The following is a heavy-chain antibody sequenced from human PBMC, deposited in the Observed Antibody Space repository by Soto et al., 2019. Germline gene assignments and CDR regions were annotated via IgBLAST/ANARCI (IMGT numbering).Heavy chain of an antibody. Sequence: QVQLVESGGGVVQPGRSLRLSCAASGFAFSNYAMHWVRQAPGKGLEWVAGISYDGSNKYYADSVKGRFTISRDNSKNTLYLQMNGMGAEDTAVYYCARDGLTTVPRFDYWGQGTLVTVSS. CDR3: ARDGLTTVPRFDY. V-gene: IGHV3-30-3*01. D-gene: IGHD4-17*01. CDR1: GFAFSNYA. CDR2: ISYDGSNK. J-gene: IGHJ4*02.